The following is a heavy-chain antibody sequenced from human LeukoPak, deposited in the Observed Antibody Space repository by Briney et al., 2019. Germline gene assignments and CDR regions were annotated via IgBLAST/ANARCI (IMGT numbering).Heavy chain of an antibody. Sequence: GGSLRLSCAASGFTFSGSALHWVRQASGKGLGWVGRIRSTANGYATAYAASVKGRFTISRDDSKNTAYLQMNSLRAEDTAVYYCARDWSSGYWYFDLWGRGTLVTVSS. J-gene: IGHJ2*01. V-gene: IGHV3-73*01. CDR2: IRSTANGYAT. CDR1: GFTFSGSA. CDR3: ARDWSSGYWYFDL. D-gene: IGHD6-19*01.